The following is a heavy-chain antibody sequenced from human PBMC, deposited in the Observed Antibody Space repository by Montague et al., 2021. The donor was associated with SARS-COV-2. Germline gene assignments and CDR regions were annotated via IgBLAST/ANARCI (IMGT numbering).Heavy chain of an antibody. V-gene: IGHV6-1*01. CDR2: PYYRSKWYS. J-gene: IGHJ4*02. CDR1: GDSVSSNSVA. CDR3: VRYSGWFYFDF. Sequence: CAISGDSVSSNSVAWSWIRHSPSRRLGWLGRPYYRSKWYSDYAPSVRGRLTVNPDASKNAFSLELNYVTPEDTAVYYCVRYSGWFYFDFWGQGTLVTVSS. D-gene: IGHD6-19*01.